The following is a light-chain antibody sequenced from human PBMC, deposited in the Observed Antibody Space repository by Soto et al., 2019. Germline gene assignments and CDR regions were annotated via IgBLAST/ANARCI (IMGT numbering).Light chain of an antibody. V-gene: IGKV3-20*01. CDR3: QHYDGPPFT. J-gene: IGKJ3*01. CDR1: QSVNSRF. CDR2: GVS. Sequence: ESVLTQSPGTLSLSPGERATLSCRASQSVNSRFLAWYQQKPGQAPSLLIYGVSSRVTGIPDRFSGSGSVTDFSLIISRRQPEDFAVYFCQHYDGPPFTFGSGTKVYIK.